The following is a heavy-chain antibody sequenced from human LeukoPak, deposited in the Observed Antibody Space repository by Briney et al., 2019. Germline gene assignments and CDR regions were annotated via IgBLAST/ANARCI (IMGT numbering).Heavy chain of an antibody. Sequence: ASVKVSCKASGYTFTSYGISWVRQAPGQGLAWMGWISAYNGKTDYAQKLQDRATMITDTSTSTAYMELRSLRSDDTAVYYCARGGVRFSMGDVFDIWGQGTMVTVSS. CDR3: ARGGVRFSMGDVFDI. J-gene: IGHJ3*02. CDR1: GYTFTSYG. V-gene: IGHV1-18*01. CDR2: ISAYNGKT. D-gene: IGHD2-8*01.